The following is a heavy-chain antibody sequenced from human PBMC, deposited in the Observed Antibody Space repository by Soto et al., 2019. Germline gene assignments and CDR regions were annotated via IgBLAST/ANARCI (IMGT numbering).Heavy chain of an antibody. CDR1: GYTFTSYA. J-gene: IGHJ6*02. Sequence: QVQLVQSGAEVKKPGASVKVSCKASGYTFTSYAMHWVRQAPGQRLEWMGWINAGNGNTKYSQKFQGRVTITRDTSASTAYMELSSLRSEDTAVYYCARDGGGLPYYYCGMDVWGQGTTVTVSS. CDR3: ARDGGGLPYYYCGMDV. CDR2: INAGNGNT. D-gene: IGHD3-16*01. V-gene: IGHV1-3*01.